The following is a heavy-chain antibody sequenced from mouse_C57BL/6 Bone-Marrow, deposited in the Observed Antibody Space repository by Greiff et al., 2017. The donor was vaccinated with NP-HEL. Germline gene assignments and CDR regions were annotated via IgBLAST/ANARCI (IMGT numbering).Heavy chain of an antibody. CDR2: IYPRSGNT. J-gene: IGHJ2*01. CDR3: ARKEPRTNFDY. CDR1: GYTFTSYG. D-gene: IGHD1-1*01. V-gene: IGHV1-81*01. Sequence: VKLMESGAELARPGASVKLSCKASGYTFTSYGISWVKQRTGQGLEWIGEIYPRSGNTYYNEKFKGKATLTADKSSSTAYMELRSLTSEDSAVYFCARKEPRTNFDYWGQGTTLTVSS.